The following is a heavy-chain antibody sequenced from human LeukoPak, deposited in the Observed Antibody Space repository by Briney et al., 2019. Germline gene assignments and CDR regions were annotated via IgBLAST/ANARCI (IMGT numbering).Heavy chain of an antibody. CDR1: GGSISSGGYY. J-gene: IGHJ6*03. V-gene: IGHV4-31*03. D-gene: IGHD3-3*01. CDR3: ARSAAYYDFWTGYYNALYYMDV. Sequence: SETLSLTCTVSGGSISSGGYYWSWIRQHPGKGLEWIGYIYYSGSTYYNPSLKSRVTISVDTSKNQFSLKLSSVTAADTAVYYCARSAAYYDFWTGYYNALYYMDVWGKGITVTVSS. CDR2: IYYSGST.